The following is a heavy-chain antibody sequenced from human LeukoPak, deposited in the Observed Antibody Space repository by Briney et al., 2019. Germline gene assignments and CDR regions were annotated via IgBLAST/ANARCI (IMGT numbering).Heavy chain of an antibody. CDR1: GFTFNNYA. D-gene: IGHD4-17*01. CDR2: ISSIGVST. Sequence: GGSLGLSCAASGFTFNNYAMNWVRQAPGKGLEWVSEISSIGVSTFYADSVKGRFTISRDNSKNTLYLQMNSLRVEDTALYYCAKVIGTSTVTTVDSWSQGTLVTVSS. CDR3: AKVIGTSTVTTVDS. J-gene: IGHJ4*02. V-gene: IGHV3-23*01.